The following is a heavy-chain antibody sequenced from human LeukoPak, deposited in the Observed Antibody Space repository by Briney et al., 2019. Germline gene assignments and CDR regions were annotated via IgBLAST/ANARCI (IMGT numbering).Heavy chain of an antibody. CDR1: GYTFTSYG. CDR2: ISAYNGNT. V-gene: IGHV1-18*01. Sequence: ASVKVSCKASGYTFTSYGISWVRQAPGQGLEWMGWISAYNGNTNYVQKLQGRVTMTTDTSTSTAYMELRSLRSDDAAVYYCARGILFLQAKWFDHWGQGTLVTVSS. J-gene: IGHJ5*02. D-gene: IGHD2-21*01. CDR3: ARGILFLQAKWFDH.